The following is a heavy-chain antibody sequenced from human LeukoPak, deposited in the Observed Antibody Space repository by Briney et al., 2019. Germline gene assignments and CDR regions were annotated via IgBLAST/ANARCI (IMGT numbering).Heavy chain of an antibody. CDR1: GFTFDDYG. V-gene: IGHV3-66*01. Sequence: PGGPLRLSCAASGFTFDDYGMTWVRQAPGKGLEWVSIIYYGGNTYYADSVKGRFTISRDNSKNTLYLQINNLRAEDTAVYYCAALSGVGVKIGFDSWGQGSLVIVSS. J-gene: IGHJ4*02. CDR2: IYYGGNT. CDR3: AALSGVGVKIGFDS. D-gene: IGHD1-26*01.